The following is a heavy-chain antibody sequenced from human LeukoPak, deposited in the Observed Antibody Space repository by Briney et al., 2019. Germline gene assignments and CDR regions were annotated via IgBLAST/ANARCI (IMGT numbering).Heavy chain of an antibody. J-gene: IGHJ6*03. Sequence: VSVKVSCKASGYTFTIYDINWVRQATGQGLEWMGWMNPNSGNTGYAQKFQGRVTITRNTSISTAYMELSSLRSEDTAVYYCARVRIAAAGPYYYYYYMDVWGKGTTVTVSS. CDR1: GYTFTIYD. CDR3: ARVRIAAAGPYYYYYYMDV. CDR2: MNPNSGNT. V-gene: IGHV1-8*03. D-gene: IGHD6-13*01.